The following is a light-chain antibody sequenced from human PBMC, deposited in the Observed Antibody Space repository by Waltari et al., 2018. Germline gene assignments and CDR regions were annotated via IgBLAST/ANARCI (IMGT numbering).Light chain of an antibody. CDR1: SGDVGGYNY. V-gene: IGLV2-14*03. Sequence: QSALTQPASVSGSPGQSITLSCTGTSGDVGGYNYVSWYQQHPGKAPKLLIYDVINRPSGVSTRFSGSKSGNTASLTISGLQAEDEADYYCCSYTRSNTYVFGTGTKVTVL. CDR3: CSYTRSNTYV. CDR2: DVI. J-gene: IGLJ1*01.